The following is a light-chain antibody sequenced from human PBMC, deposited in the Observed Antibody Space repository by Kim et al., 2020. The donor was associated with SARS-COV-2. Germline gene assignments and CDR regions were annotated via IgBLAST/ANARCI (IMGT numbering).Light chain of an antibody. CDR3: QVWDSSTVV. CDR2: RDS. Sequence: SLPLGQTASITCGGNNMGSKNVHWYQQKPGQAPVLVIYRDSNRPSGIPERFSGSNSGNTATLTISRAQAGDEADYYCQVWDSSTVVFGGGTQLTVL. CDR1: NMGSKN. V-gene: IGLV3-9*01. J-gene: IGLJ2*01.